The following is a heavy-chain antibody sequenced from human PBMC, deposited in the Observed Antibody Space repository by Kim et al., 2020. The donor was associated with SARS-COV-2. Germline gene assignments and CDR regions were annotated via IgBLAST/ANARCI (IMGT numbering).Heavy chain of an antibody. CDR3: AKGYYGSGLRGGDFDY. D-gene: IGHD3-10*01. CDR1: GFTFSSYA. CDR2: IYSGGSST. J-gene: IGHJ4*01. Sequence: GGSLRLSCAASGFTFSSYAMSWVCQAPGKGLEWVSVIYSGGSSTYYADSMKGRFTISRDNSKNTLYLQMYSLRAEDTAVYYCAKGYYGSGLRGGDFDYW. V-gene: IGHV3-23*03.